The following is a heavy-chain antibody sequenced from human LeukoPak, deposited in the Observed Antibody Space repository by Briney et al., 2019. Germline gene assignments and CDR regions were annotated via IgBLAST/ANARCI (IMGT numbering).Heavy chain of an antibody. J-gene: IGHJ4*02. CDR3: AKDAPVNIVVVPAANS. D-gene: IGHD2-2*01. CDR1: GFTFSSYA. Sequence: GGSLRLSCAASGFTFSSYAMSWVRQAPGKGLEWVSAISGSGGNKYYADSVKGRFTISRDNSKNTLYLQMNSLRAEDTAVYYCAKDAPVNIVVVPAANSWGQGTLVTVSS. CDR2: ISGSGGNK. V-gene: IGHV3-23*01.